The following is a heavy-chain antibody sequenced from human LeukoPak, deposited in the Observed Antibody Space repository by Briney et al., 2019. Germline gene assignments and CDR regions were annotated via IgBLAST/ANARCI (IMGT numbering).Heavy chain of an antibody. Sequence: SETLSLTCIVSGVSISGIDYYWGWIRHTPGKGLEWSGSIYSSGNTFYSPSFESRVTVSVDTSKNQLSLQGPCVTRARPGMYYCARHPKLVVVVLPPPPFFDSWGQGTLVAVSS. J-gene: IGHJ4*02. CDR3: ARHPKLVVVVLPPPPFFDS. V-gene: IGHV4-39*01. CDR1: GVSISGIDYY. CDR2: IYSSGNT. D-gene: IGHD2-21*01.